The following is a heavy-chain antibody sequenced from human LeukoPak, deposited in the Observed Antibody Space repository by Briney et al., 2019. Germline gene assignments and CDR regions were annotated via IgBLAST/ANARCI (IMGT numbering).Heavy chain of an antibody. Sequence: GGSLRLSCAASGFTFSSYAMSWVRQAPGKGLEWVSAISGSGGSTYYADSVKGRFTISRDNSKNTLYLQMNSLRAEDTAVYYCAKLYSSGWYPPEHFDYWGQGTLVTVSS. CDR2: ISGSGGST. D-gene: IGHD6-19*01. J-gene: IGHJ4*02. V-gene: IGHV3-23*01. CDR3: AKLYSSGWYPPEHFDY. CDR1: GFTFSSYA.